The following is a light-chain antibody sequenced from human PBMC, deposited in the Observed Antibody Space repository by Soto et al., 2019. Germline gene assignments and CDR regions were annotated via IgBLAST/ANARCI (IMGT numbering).Light chain of an antibody. J-gene: IGKJ1*01. CDR3: QQYRA. CDR1: QGISSW. CDR2: AAS. V-gene: IGKV1-12*01. Sequence: DIQITRSPSSLSASVLDRVTITCRASQGISSWLAWYQQKPGKAPKLLIYAASSLQSGVPSRFSGSGSGTEFTLTISSLQPDAFATYDCQQYRAFGQGTKVDIK.